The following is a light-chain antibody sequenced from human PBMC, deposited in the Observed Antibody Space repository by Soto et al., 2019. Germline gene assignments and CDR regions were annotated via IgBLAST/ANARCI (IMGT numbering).Light chain of an antibody. CDR2: GAS. Sequence: EIVLTQSPGTLSLSPGERATLSCRASQSVSSSYLAWYQQKPGQAPRLLIYGASSRATGIPDRFSGSGSGTALALAVGRLEPEDFAAYYRQQYGSSPTWTLGQGTKGDIK. CDR3: QQYGSSPTWT. J-gene: IGKJ1*01. CDR1: QSVSSSY. V-gene: IGKV3-20*01.